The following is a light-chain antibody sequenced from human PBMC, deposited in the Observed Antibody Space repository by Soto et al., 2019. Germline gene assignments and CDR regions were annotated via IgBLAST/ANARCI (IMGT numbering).Light chain of an antibody. CDR2: DAS. V-gene: IGKV3-11*01. CDR1: QSVSNNY. CDR3: QQRSNWPSIT. Sequence: EIVLTQSPGTLSLSPVERATLSGMASQSVSNNYLAWYQQKPGQAPRLLIYDASNRATGIPARFSGSGSGTDFTLTISSLEPEDFAVYYCQQRSNWPSITFGQGTRLEIK. J-gene: IGKJ5*01.